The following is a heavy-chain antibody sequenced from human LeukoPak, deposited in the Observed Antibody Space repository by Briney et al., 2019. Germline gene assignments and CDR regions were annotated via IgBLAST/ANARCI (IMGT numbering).Heavy chain of an antibody. J-gene: IGHJ6*02. D-gene: IGHD6-13*01. CDR3: ARAAKLGNDYYYGMDV. V-gene: IGHV4-31*03. CDR1: GGSISSGGYY. Sequence: PSETLSLTCTVSGGSISSGGYYWRWIRQHPGKGLEWIGYIYYSGSTYYNPSLKSRVTISVDTSKNQFSLKLSSVTAADTAVYYCARAAKLGNDYYYGMDVWGQGTTVTVSS. CDR2: IYYSGST.